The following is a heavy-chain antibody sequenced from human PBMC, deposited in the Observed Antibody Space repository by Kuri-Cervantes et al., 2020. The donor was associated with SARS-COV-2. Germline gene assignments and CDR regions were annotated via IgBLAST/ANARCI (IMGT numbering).Heavy chain of an antibody. CDR1: GFTFSSYG. CDR3: AKDPGTMARGHYYYGMDV. D-gene: IGHD3-10*01. Sequence: GGSLRLSCAASGFTFSSYGMHWVRQAPGKGLESVAVISYNGSNEYYADSVKGRFTISRDNSKNTLYLQVNSLRAEDTSVYYCAKDPGTMARGHYYYGMDVWGQGTTVTVSS. CDR2: ISYNGSNE. V-gene: IGHV3-30*18. J-gene: IGHJ6*02.